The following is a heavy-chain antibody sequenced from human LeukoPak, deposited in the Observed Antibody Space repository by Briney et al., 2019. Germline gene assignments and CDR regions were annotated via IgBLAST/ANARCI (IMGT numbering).Heavy chain of an antibody. D-gene: IGHD3-16*02. CDR1: GFTFSSYA. J-gene: IGHJ4*02. CDR2: ISYDGSNK. CDR3: ARGLSDDLDVWGSYRYPY. Sequence: PGGSLRLSCAASGFTFSSYAMHWVRQAPGKGLEWVAVISYDGSNKCYADSVKGRFTISRDNSKNTLYLQMNSLRAEDTAVYYCARGLSDDLDVWGSYRYPYWGQGTLVTVSS. V-gene: IGHV3-30-3*01.